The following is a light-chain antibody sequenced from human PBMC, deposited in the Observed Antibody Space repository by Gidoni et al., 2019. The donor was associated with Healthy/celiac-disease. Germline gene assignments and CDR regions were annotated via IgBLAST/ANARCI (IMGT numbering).Light chain of an antibody. CDR1: KSVSSSY. V-gene: IGKV3-20*01. J-gene: IGKJ4*01. CDR2: GAS. CDR3: HQYGSSPPVT. Sequence: EIVLTHSPGTLSLSPGERATLSCRASKSVSSSYLAWYQQKHGQAPKLLIYGASSRATGIPARFSGSGSGTAFTLTISRLEPEDFAVYYCHQYGSSPPVTFGGGTKVEIK.